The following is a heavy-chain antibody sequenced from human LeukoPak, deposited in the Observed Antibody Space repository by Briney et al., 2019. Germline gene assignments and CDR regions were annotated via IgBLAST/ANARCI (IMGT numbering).Heavy chain of an antibody. J-gene: IGHJ6*02. Sequence: ASVKVSSKASGYTFTSYDINWVRQATGQGLEWMGWMNPNSGNTGYAQKFQGRVTMTRNTSISTAYMELSSLRSEDTAVYYCARGLAVNDYGDYGYYYYGMDVWGQGTTVTVSS. CDR2: MNPNSGNT. CDR3: ARGLAVNDYGDYGYYYYGMDV. D-gene: IGHD4-17*01. CDR1: GYTFTSYD. V-gene: IGHV1-8*01.